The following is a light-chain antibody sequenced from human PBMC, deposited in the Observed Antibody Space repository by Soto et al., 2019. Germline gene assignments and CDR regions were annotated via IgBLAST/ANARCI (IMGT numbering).Light chain of an antibody. V-gene: IGKV1D-12*01. J-gene: IGKJ5*01. CDR3: QQANSFPRT. CDR1: QGISNW. CDR2: AAS. Sequence: DIQMTQSPSSVSASVGDRVTITCRASQGISNWLAWYQQKPGEAPKLLIYAASSLQGGVPTRFSGSGSGTDFTLTISSLQTEDFATYYCQQANSFPRTFGQGTRLEIK.